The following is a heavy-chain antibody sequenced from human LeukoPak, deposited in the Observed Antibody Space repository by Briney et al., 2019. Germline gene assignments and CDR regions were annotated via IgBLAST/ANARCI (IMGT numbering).Heavy chain of an antibody. D-gene: IGHD3-3*01. V-gene: IGHV3-48*03. CDR2: ISSSGSTI. CDR1: GFTFSSYE. J-gene: IGHJ4*02. Sequence: GGSLRLSCAASGFTFSSYEMNWVRQAPGKGLEWVSYISSSGSTIYYADSVKGRFTISRDNAKNSLYLQMNSLRAEDTAVYYCARESSSWSYFDYWGQGTLVTVSS. CDR3: ARESSSWSYFDY.